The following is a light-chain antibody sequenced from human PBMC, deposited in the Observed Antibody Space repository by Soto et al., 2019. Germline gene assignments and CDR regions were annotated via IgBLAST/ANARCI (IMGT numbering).Light chain of an antibody. CDR2: STD. J-gene: IGLJ2*01. CDR3: LLYYGGAVV. CDR1: TGTVTSGHY. V-gene: IGLV7-43*01. Sequence: QAVVTQEPSLTVSPGGTVTLTCASSTGTVTSGHYPNWLQQKPGQAPRALIYSTDTRHSWTPARFSGALLGGKAALTLSGGQPEDEADYDCLLYYGGAVVFGGGIKLTVL.